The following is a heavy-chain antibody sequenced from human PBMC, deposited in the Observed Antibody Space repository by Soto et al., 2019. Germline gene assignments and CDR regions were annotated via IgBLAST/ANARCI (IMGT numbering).Heavy chain of an antibody. CDR3: TTEDPSWLRGLEY. D-gene: IGHD5-12*01. V-gene: IGHV3-15*01. CDR1: GASFTNAW. Sequence: EVQLVESGGGLGKPGASLRLSCEASGASFTNAWMNWVRQAPGKGLEWVGRIKTRIDSATTDYAAPVKGRFTISRDDSKNTLYLQMDSLKTEDTAVYYCTTEDPSWLRGLEYWGQGTLVTVSS. J-gene: IGHJ4*02. CDR2: IKTRIDSATT.